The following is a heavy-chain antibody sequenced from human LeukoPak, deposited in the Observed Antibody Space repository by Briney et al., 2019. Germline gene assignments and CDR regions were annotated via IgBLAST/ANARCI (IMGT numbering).Heavy chain of an antibody. D-gene: IGHD5-18*01. CDR2: IYYSGST. CDR3: ARRRYGYYFDY. Sequence: PSETLSLTCTVSGGSISRSYWNWIRQPPGKGLEWIGHIYYSGSTNYNPSLKSRVTVSVDTSKNQFSLKLSSVTAADTAVYYCARRRYGYYFDYWGQGTLVTVSS. CDR1: GGSISRSY. V-gene: IGHV4-59*08. J-gene: IGHJ4*02.